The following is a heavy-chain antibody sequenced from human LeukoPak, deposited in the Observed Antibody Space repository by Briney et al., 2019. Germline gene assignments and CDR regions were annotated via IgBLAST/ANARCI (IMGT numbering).Heavy chain of an antibody. D-gene: IGHD5-12*01. Sequence: SETLSLTCTVPGGSISSSSYYWGWIRQPPGKGLEWIGSIYYSGSTYYNPSLKSRVTISVDTSKNQFSLKLSSVTAADTAVYYCARRGRRGYSGYAFDYWGQGTLVTVSS. J-gene: IGHJ4*02. CDR2: IYYSGST. V-gene: IGHV4-39*01. CDR1: GGSISSSSYY. CDR3: ARRGRRGYSGYAFDY.